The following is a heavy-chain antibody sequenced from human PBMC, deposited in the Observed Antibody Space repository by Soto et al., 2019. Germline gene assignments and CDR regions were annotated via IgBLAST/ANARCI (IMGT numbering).Heavy chain of an antibody. CDR1: GGSISSGGYY. D-gene: IGHD3-3*01. CDR3: ARSSYDFWSGNYGMDV. Sequence: QAQLQESGPGLVKPSQTLSLTCTVSGGSISSGGYYWSWIRQHPGKGLEWIGYIYYSGSTYYSPSLKSRVTISVDTSKNQFSLKLSSVTAADTAVYYCARSSYDFWSGNYGMDVWGQGTTVTVSS. J-gene: IGHJ6*02. CDR2: IYYSGST. V-gene: IGHV4-31*03.